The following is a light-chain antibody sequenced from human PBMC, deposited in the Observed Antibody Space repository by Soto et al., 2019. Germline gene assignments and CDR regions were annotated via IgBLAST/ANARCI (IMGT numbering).Light chain of an antibody. CDR3: QERSNWPPTWT. Sequence: EIVLTQSPVTLSLSLGERATLSCMASRSDSRYLAWYQQKPGQAPRLLIYDASNRATGVPARFSGSGSGTDFTLTISSLEPEDFAVYYCQERSNWPPTWTFGQGTKVDIK. J-gene: IGKJ1*01. CDR2: DAS. CDR1: RSDSRY. V-gene: IGKV3-11*01.